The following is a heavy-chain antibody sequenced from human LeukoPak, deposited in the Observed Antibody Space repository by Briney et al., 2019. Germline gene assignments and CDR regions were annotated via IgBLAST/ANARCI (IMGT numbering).Heavy chain of an antibody. D-gene: IGHD6-13*01. CDR3: ARDRGGSSWYYFDN. Sequence: SQTLSLTCAISGDSVSRDTAAWNWVRQSPSRGLEWLGRTYYRSKWYNDYAVSVKSRITINPDTSKNQFSLQLNSVTPEDTAVYCCARDRGGSSWYYFDNWGQGSLVTVSS. J-gene: IGHJ4*02. CDR2: TYYRSKWYN. CDR1: GDSVSRDTAA. V-gene: IGHV6-1*01.